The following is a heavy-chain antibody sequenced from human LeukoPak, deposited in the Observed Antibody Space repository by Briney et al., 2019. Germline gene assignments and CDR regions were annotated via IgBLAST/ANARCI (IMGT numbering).Heavy chain of an antibody. CDR3: ARVRGYSYGQFDY. D-gene: IGHD5-18*01. V-gene: IGHV1-2*06. Sequence: ASVKVSCKASGYIFISYYMHWVRQAPGQGLEWMGRINPNSGGTNYAQKFQGRVAMTRDTSISTAYMELSRLRSDDTAVYYCARVRGYSYGQFDYWGQGTLVTVSS. CDR2: INPNSGGT. CDR1: GYIFISYY. J-gene: IGHJ4*02.